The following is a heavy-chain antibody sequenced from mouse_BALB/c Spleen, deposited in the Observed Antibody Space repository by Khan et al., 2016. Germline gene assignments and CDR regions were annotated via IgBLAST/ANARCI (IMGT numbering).Heavy chain of an antibody. Sequence: VQLQESGPDLVKPSQPLSLTCTATGHPIPSRYSSHLIRQFPGNILEWMGYIHYSGSTNYNPSLKRRLSITRDTSTNKFFLQLNSVTTEDTGTYCCGSSSNGTHWGQGTLVTV. CDR2: IHYSGST. V-gene: IGHV3-1*02. D-gene: IGHD2-1*01. CDR1: GHPIPSRYS. CDR3: GSSSNGTH. J-gene: IGHJ3*01.